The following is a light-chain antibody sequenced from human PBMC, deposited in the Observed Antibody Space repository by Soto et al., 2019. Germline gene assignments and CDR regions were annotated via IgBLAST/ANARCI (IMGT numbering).Light chain of an antibody. CDR1: QSVSANY. CDR2: GAF. J-gene: IGKJ1*01. Sequence: EIVLTQSPGTLSLSPGERATLSCRASQSVSANYLAWYQQKPGPAPRLLIYGAFTRATGTTDRFSGSGAGTDFSLTISRLEPEDFAVYYCQQYGSSPPWTFGQGTTVEIK. V-gene: IGKV3-20*01. CDR3: QQYGSSPPWT.